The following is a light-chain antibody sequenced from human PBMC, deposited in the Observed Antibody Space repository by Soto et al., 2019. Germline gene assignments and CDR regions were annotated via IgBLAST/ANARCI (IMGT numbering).Light chain of an antibody. J-gene: IGKJ1*01. V-gene: IGKV3-20*01. CDR3: QQYGSSPGT. Sequence: EIVLTQSPGTLSLSPGERATLSCRASQSVSSSYLAWYQQKPGPAPRLLSYGASSRATGIPDRFSGSGSGTDFTLTISSLEPEDFALYYCQQYGSSPGTFGQGTKVEIK. CDR2: GAS. CDR1: QSVSSSY.